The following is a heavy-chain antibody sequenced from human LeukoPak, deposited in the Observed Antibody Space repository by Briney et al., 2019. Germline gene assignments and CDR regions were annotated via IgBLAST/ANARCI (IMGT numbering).Heavy chain of an antibody. CDR3: ATKQWLVRTPPSGY. D-gene: IGHD6-19*01. CDR2: ISYDGSNK. J-gene: IGHJ4*02. V-gene: IGHV3-30*03. CDR1: GFTFSSYG. Sequence: GGSLRLSCAASGFTFSSYGMHWVRQAPGKGLEWVVVISYDGSNKYYADSVKGRFTISRDNSKNTLYLQMNSLRAEDTAVYYCATKQWLVRTPPSGYWGQGTLVTVSS.